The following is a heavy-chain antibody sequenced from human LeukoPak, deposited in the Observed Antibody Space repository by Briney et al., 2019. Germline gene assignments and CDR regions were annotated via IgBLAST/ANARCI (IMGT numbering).Heavy chain of an antibody. D-gene: IGHD4-17*01. V-gene: IGHV4-59*01. Sequence: SETLSLTCTVSGGSISSYYWSWIRQPPGKGLEWIGYIYYSGSTNYNPPLKSRVTISVDTSKNQFSLKLSSVTAADTAVYYCARGDYGDYVLQAFDIWGQGTMVTVSS. CDR2: IYYSGST. J-gene: IGHJ3*02. CDR1: GGSISSYY. CDR3: ARGDYGDYVLQAFDI.